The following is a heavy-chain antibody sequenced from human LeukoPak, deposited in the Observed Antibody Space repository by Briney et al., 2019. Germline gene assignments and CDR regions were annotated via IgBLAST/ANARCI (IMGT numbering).Heavy chain of an antibody. Sequence: ASVKVSCKASGYTFTGYYMHWVRQAPGQGLEWMGWISAYNGNTNYAQKLQGRVTMTTDTSTSTAYMELGSLRSDDTAVYYCARDLPGGYCSSTSCYTRHYYYYGMDVWGQGTTVTVSS. CDR3: ARDLPGGYCSSTSCYTRHYYYYGMDV. D-gene: IGHD2-2*02. V-gene: IGHV1-18*04. CDR2: ISAYNGNT. CDR1: GYTFTGYY. J-gene: IGHJ6*02.